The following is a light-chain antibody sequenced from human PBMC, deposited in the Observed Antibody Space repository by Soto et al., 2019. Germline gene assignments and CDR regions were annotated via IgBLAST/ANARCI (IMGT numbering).Light chain of an antibody. CDR3: QEFSSYPLP. J-gene: IGKJ4*01. CDR1: RPVVRQY. V-gene: IGKV3-20*01. CDR2: DAI. Sequence: DIVLTQNPAALSLSPGERVSLSCTASRPVVRQYIAWYHQQPGQAPRLLIHDAISRATGIPDRFSGGGSGTDFTLTICILEPEDFAVYYCQEFSSYPLPFGGGTK.